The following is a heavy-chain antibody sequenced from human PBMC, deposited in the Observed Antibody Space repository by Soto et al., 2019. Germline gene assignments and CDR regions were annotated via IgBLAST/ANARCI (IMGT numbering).Heavy chain of an antibody. J-gene: IGHJ4*02. D-gene: IGHD3-9*01. CDR3: AKDKAYDILTGLISGY. CDR2: ISGSGGST. V-gene: IGHV3-23*01. CDR1: GFTFSSYA. Sequence: EVQLLESGGGLVQPGGSLRLSCAASGFTFSSYAMSWVRQAPGKGLEWVSAISGSGGSTYYADSVKGRFTISRDNSKNTLYLQMNSLRAEDTAVYYCAKDKAYDILTGLISGYWGQGTLVTVSS.